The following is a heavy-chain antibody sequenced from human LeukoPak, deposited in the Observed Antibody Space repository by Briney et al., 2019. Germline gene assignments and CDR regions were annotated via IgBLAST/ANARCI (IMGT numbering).Heavy chain of an antibody. J-gene: IGHJ4*02. Sequence: SETLSLTCTVSGGSISSSSYYWGWIRQPPGKGLEWIGSIYYSGSTYYNPSLKSRVTISVDTSKNQFSLKLSSVTAADTAVYYCARRGGRGYSGYVSWFDYWGQGTLVTVSS. CDR1: GGSISSSSYY. CDR2: IYYSGST. D-gene: IGHD5-12*01. CDR3: ARRGGRGYSGYVSWFDY. V-gene: IGHV4-39*07.